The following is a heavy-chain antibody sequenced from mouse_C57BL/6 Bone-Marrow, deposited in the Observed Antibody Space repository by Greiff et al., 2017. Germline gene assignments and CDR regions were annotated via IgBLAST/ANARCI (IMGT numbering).Heavy chain of an antibody. Sequence: VQLQQPGAELVRPGSSVKLSCKASGYTFTSYWMDWVKQRPGQGLEWIGNIYPSDSETHYNQKFKDKATLTVDKSSSTASMQLSSLTSEDSAVYYCAREGQLRLQAMDYWGQGTSVTVSS. D-gene: IGHD3-2*02. CDR3: AREGQLRLQAMDY. V-gene: IGHV1-61*01. CDR2: IYPSDSET. J-gene: IGHJ4*01. CDR1: GYTFTSYW.